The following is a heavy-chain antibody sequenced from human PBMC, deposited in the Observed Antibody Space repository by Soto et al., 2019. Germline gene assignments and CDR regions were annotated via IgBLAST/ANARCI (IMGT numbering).Heavy chain of an antibody. CDR2: INPNGGST. D-gene: IGHD2-2*02. Sequence: QVRLVQSGAEVKKPGASVTVSCRASGYTFTTYYLHWVRQAPGQGLEWMGIINPNGGSTTYSQHFQGRITMTGDTSANTVYMELSGLTSEDTAVYFCARDPVPSDAGPVRYPADIWGQGTLVTISS. V-gene: IGHV1-46*01. J-gene: IGHJ3*02. CDR3: ARDPVPSDAGPVRYPADI. CDR1: GYTFTTYY.